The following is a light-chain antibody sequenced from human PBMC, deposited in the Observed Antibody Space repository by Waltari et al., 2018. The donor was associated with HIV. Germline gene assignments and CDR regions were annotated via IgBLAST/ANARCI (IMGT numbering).Light chain of an antibody. V-gene: IGKV1-39*01. CDR2: IAS. CDR3: QQSSATPYT. Sequence: DIQMTQSPSTLSASVGDRVTLTCRASQSVGSDLNWYQQKSGEAPKLLVYIASSLYTDVPPRFSGSRSGNDFTLTITSLQPEDFATYFCQQSSATPYTFGQGTRLDVK. CDR1: QSVGSD. J-gene: IGKJ2*01.